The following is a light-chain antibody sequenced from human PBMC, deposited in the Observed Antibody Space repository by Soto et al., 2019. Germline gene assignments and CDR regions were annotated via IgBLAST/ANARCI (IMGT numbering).Light chain of an antibody. V-gene: IGLV2-8*01. J-gene: IGLJ2*01. CDR2: AVT. Sequence: QSVPTQPPSASGSPGQSATISCTGSSSDIGAYNFVSWYQQYPGKAPKLIIYAVTKRPSGFPDRFSGSKSGNTASLTVSGLQTEDEADYYCSSYAGSSTWVFGGGTKLTVL. CDR3: SSYAGSSTWV. CDR1: SSDIGAYNF.